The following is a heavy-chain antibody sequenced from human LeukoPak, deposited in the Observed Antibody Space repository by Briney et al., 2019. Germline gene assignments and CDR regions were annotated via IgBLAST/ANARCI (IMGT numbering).Heavy chain of an antibody. V-gene: IGHV1-18*01. CDR3: SRSGPGSCSGGSCYSNY. CDR2: ISAYNGNI. Sequence: ASVKVSCKASGYTFTSYGISWVRQAPGQGLEWMGWISAYNGNINYAQKLQGRVTMTTDTSTSTAYMELRSLRSDDTAVYYCSRSGPGSCSGGSCYSNYWGQGTLVTVSS. J-gene: IGHJ4*02. D-gene: IGHD2-15*01. CDR1: GYTFTSYG.